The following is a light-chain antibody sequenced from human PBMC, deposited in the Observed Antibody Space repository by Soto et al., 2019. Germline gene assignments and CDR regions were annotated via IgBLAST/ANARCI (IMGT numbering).Light chain of an antibody. Sequence: EIVLTQSPATLSLSPGEGATLSCRASQSVSSSYLAWYQQKPGQAPRLLIYGASSRATGIPDRFSGSGSGTDFTLTISRLEPEDFAVYYCQQYGSSPKTFGQGTKVDNK. J-gene: IGKJ1*01. CDR1: QSVSSSY. CDR3: QQYGSSPKT. V-gene: IGKV3-20*01. CDR2: GAS.